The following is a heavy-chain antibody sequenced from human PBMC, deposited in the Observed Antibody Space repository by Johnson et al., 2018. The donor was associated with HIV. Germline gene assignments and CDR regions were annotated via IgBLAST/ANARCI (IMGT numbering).Heavy chain of an antibody. Sequence: QVRLVETGGGLIQPGGSLRLSCAASGFTFSSYGMHWVRQAPGKGLEWVAVISYDGSNKYYADSVKGRFTISRDNSKNTLYLQMNSLRAEDTAVYYCASAWGELDDAFDIWGQGTMVTVSS. D-gene: IGHD1-26*01. J-gene: IGHJ3*02. CDR2: ISYDGSNK. V-gene: IGHV3-30*03. CDR1: GFTFSSYG. CDR3: ASAWGELDDAFDI.